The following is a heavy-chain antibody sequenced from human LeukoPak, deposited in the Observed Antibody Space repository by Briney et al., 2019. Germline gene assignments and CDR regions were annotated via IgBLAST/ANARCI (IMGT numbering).Heavy chain of an antibody. CDR2: INHSGST. CDR3: ARKRSGSYYKYFDY. V-gene: IGHV4-34*01. Sequence: SETLSLTCAVYGGSFSGYYWSWIRQPPGKGLEWIGEINHSGSTNYNPSLKSRVTISVDTSKNQFSLKLSSVTAADTAVYYCARKRSGSYYKYFDYWGQGTLVTVSS. D-gene: IGHD3-10*01. CDR1: GGSFSGYY. J-gene: IGHJ4*02.